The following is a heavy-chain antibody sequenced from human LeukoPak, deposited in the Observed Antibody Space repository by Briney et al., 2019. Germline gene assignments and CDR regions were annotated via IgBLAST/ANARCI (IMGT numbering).Heavy chain of an antibody. Sequence: GGSLRLSCASSGFSLSSYAMHWVRQAPGKGLEWVAVISFDGGHKDYADSVKGRFTISRHNLKNPLDLQMRSLRAEHTAVYSCATVRVRTVLATYSSYATDVWGRGTTVIVS. CDR3: ATVRVRTVLATYSSYATDV. D-gene: IGHD3-10*01. J-gene: IGHJ6*02. V-gene: IGHV3-30*04. CDR1: GFSLSSYA. CDR2: ISFDGGHK.